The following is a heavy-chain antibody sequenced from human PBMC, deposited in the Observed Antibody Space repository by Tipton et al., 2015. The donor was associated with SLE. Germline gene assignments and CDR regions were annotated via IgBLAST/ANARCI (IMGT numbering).Heavy chain of an antibody. J-gene: IGHJ4*02. Sequence: TLSLTCTVSGGSISSYYWSWIRQPPGKGLEWIGYIYYSGSTNYNPSLKSRVTMSVDTSKNQFSLKLSSVTAADTAVYYCARGCSGGSCYSWFDYWGQGTLVTVSS. CDR3: ARGCSGGSCYSWFDY. V-gene: IGHV4-59*12. CDR2: IYYSGST. CDR1: GGSISSYY. D-gene: IGHD2-15*01.